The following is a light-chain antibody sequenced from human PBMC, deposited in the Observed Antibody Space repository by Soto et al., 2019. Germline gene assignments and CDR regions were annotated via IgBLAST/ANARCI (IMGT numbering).Light chain of an antibody. V-gene: IGLV2-14*03. Sequence: QSALTQPASVSASPGQSITISCTGTSSDVGSYNYVSWYQQRPGKAPKLMIYDVSNRPSGVSNRFSGSKSVNTASLTISGLQSDDEGDYYCSSYTSTTLLVFGTGTKLTVL. CDR3: SSYTSTTLLV. CDR1: SSDVGSYNY. CDR2: DVS. J-gene: IGLJ1*01.